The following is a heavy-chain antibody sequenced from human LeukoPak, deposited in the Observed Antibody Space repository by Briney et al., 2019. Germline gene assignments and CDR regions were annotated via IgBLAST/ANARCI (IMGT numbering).Heavy chain of an antibody. CDR2: LYSGGHA. CDR1: GFTFSSFW. CDR3: ARGRVGFGDE. Sequence: GGSLRLSCAASGFTFSSFWMSWVRQAPGKGLEWVSVLYSGGHAYYADSVQGRFTISRDNSKNTVYLQMNSLRVEDTAVYYCARGRVGFGDEWGQGTLVTVSS. V-gene: IGHV3-53*01. J-gene: IGHJ4*02. D-gene: IGHD3-10*01.